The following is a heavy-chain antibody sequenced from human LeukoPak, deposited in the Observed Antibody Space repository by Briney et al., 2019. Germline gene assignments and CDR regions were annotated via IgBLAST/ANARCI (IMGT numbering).Heavy chain of an antibody. V-gene: IGHV3-21*01. CDR2: ISRSSGYV. CDR3: ARFPEGSSTWSIDF. J-gene: IGHJ4*02. D-gene: IGHD6-13*01. CDR1: GFTLSSCS. Sequence: PGGSLRLSCAASGFTLSSCSMNWVRQAPGKGLEWVSSISRSSGYVFYADSMEGRFTVSRDNSKNSLYLQMNTLRAEDTAVYYCARFPEGSSTWSIDFWGQGTLVTVSS.